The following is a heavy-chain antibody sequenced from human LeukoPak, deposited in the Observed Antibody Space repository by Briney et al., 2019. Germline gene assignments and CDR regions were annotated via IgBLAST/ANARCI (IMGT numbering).Heavy chain of an antibody. Sequence: GGSLRLSCAASGFTFNKYWLHWVRQVPGKGLMWVPRISAEGSNTDYADSVRGRFTISRDNAKNTLYLQMSSLRVEDTAVYYCARDLYIGGQGTLVTVSS. J-gene: IGHJ4*02. CDR2: ISAEGSNT. CDR1: GFTFNKYW. V-gene: IGHV3-74*01. CDR3: ARDLYI.